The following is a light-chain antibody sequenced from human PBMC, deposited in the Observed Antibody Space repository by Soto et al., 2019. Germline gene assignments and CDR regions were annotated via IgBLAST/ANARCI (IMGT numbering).Light chain of an antibody. J-gene: IGKJ3*01. CDR2: AAS. CDR3: QQANSFPRT. V-gene: IGKV1-12*01. CDR1: QGISSW. Sequence: TQSPATLSLSPGERATLSCRASQGISSWLAWYQQKPGKAPKLLIYAASSLQSGVPSRFSGSGSGTDFTLTISSLQPEDFATYYCQQANSFPRTFGPGTKVDIK.